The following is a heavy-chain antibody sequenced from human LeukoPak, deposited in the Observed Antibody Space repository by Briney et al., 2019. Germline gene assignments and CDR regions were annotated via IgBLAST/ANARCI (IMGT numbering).Heavy chain of an antibody. CDR2: ISAYNGNT. CDR1: GYTFTSSG. CDR3: ANGPYGSGSYRYFDY. D-gene: IGHD3-10*01. V-gene: IGHV1-18*01. J-gene: IGHJ4*02. Sequence: ASVKVSCKASGYTFTSSGISWVRQAPGQGLEWMGWISAYNGNTKYAQKLQGRVTMTTDTSTSTAHMELSSLRAEDTAVYYCANGPYGSGSYRYFDYWGQGTLVTVSS.